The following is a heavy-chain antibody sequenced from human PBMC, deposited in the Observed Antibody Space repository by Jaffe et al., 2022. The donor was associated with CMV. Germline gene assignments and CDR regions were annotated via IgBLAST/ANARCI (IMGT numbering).Heavy chain of an antibody. CDR2: INHSGST. V-gene: IGHV4-34*01. Sequence: QVQLQQWGAGLLKPSETLSLTCAVYGGSFSGYYWSWIRQPPGKGLEWIGEINHSGSTNYNPSLKSRVTISVDTSKNQFSLKLSSVTAADTAVYYCARAPPRIFGVVIQSKYFDYWGQGTLVTVSS. D-gene: IGHD3-3*01. CDR3: ARAPPRIFGVVIQSKYFDY. CDR1: GGSFSGYY. J-gene: IGHJ4*02.